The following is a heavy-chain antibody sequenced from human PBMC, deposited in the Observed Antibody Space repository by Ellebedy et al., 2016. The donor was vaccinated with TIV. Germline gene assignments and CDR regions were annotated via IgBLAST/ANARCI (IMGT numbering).Heavy chain of an antibody. V-gene: IGHV3-7*01. CDR1: GFTLNNYW. CDR3: ARAIYGASYL. Sequence: GESLKISCTASGFTLNNYWMTWVRQAPGKGLEWVANINEDGTKKHYVDSMRGRFTISRDYAGNSLFLQMNSLGAEDTAVYYCARAIYGASYLWGRGTLVTVSS. J-gene: IGHJ2*01. CDR2: INEDGTKK. D-gene: IGHD4-17*01.